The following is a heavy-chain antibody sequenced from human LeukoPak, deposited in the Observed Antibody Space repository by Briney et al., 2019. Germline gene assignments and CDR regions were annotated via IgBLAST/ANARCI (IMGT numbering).Heavy chain of an antibody. V-gene: IGHV3-53*01. CDR1: GFTVSSNY. CDR3: ARSIAAAGPPGYFDY. CDR2: IYSGGST. D-gene: IGHD6-13*01. Sequence: GGSLRLSCAASGFTVSSNYMSWVRQAPGKGLEWVSVIYSGGSTYYADSVKGRFTISRDNSKNTLYLQMNSLRAEDTAVYYCARSIAAAGPPGYFDYWGQGTLVTVSS. J-gene: IGHJ4*02.